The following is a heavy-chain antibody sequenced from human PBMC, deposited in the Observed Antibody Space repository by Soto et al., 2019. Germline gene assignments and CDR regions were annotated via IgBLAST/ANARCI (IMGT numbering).Heavy chain of an antibody. Sequence: EVQLLESGGGLVQPGGSLRLSCAASGFTFSSYAMSWVRQAPGKGLEWVSAISGSGGSTYYADSVKGRFTISRDNSKNTRYLQMNSLRAEDTAVYYCANLDSSSWYRGDYWGQGTLVTVSS. V-gene: IGHV3-23*01. J-gene: IGHJ4*02. CDR3: ANLDSSSWYRGDY. CDR1: GFTFSSYA. CDR2: ISGSGGST. D-gene: IGHD6-13*01.